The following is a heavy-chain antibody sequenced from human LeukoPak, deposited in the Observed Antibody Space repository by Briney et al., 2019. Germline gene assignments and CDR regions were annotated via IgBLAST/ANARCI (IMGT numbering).Heavy chain of an antibody. Sequence: GGSLRLSCAVSGFSVSGYWMTWVRQAPGKGLEWVANIKQDGSEKNYVDSVKGRFTISRDNAENSLFLQMNSLRVEDTAVYYCAREWQGGIAAAGARIEGDYWGQGTLVAVSS. V-gene: IGHV3-7*01. CDR3: AREWQGGIAAAGARIEGDY. CDR1: GFSVSGYW. CDR2: IKQDGSEK. D-gene: IGHD6-13*01. J-gene: IGHJ4*02.